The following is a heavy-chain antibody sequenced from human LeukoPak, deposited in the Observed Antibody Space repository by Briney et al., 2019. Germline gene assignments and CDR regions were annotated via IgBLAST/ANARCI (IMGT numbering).Heavy chain of an antibody. V-gene: IGHV3-23*01. D-gene: IGHD3-9*01. Sequence: GGSLRLSCAASGFTFSSYAMSWVRQAPGKGLEWVSAISGSGGSTYYADSVKGRFTISRDNSKNTLYLQMNSLRAEDTAVCYCAKALYYDILTGYWPFDYWAREPWSPSPQ. CDR2: ISGSGGST. CDR1: GFTFSSYA. J-gene: IGHJ4*02. CDR3: AKALYYDILTGYWPFDY.